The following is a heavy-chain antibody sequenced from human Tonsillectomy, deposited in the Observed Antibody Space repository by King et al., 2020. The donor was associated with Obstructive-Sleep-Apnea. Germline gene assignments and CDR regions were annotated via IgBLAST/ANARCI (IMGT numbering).Heavy chain of an antibody. CDR1: GFTFSNYG. V-gene: IGHV3-30*18. J-gene: IGHJ6*02. CDR2: ISFDGNIK. D-gene: IGHD3-10*01. CDR3: AKDDPRVDVVWFGALFRGMDV. Sequence: VQLVESGGGVVQPGRSLRLSCAASGFTFSNYGMHWVRQAPGKGLEWVAVISFDGNIKYYADSVRGRFTISRDNSKNTLFLQMNSLRAGDTAVYYCAKDDPRVDVVWFGALFRGMDVWGQGTTVTVSS.